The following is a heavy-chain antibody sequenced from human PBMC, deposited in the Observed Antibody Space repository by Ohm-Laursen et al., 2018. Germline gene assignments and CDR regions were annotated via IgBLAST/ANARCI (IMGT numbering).Heavy chain of an antibody. V-gene: IGHV3-21*01. Sequence: SLRLSCSASGFTVSSNYMSWVRQAPGKGLEWVSSISSSSSYIYYADSVKGRFTISRDNAKNSLYLQMNSLRAEDTAVYYCARVHSSSWYGIDYWGQGTLVTVSS. J-gene: IGHJ4*02. D-gene: IGHD6-13*01. CDR1: GFTVSSNY. CDR3: ARVHSSSWYGIDY. CDR2: ISSSSSYI.